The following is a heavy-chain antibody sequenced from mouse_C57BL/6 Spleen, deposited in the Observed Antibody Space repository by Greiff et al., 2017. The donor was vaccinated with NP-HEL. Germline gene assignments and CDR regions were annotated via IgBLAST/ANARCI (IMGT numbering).Heavy chain of an antibody. Sequence: VQLQQPGAELVMPGASVKLSCKASGYTFTSYWMHWVKQRPGQGLEWIGEIDPSDSYTNYNKKFKGKSTLTVDKSSSTAYMQLSSLTSEDSAVYYCARSPYGSSLHWDIDVWGTGTTVTVSS. D-gene: IGHD1-1*01. V-gene: IGHV1-69*01. J-gene: IGHJ1*03. CDR2: IDPSDSYT. CDR3: ARSPYGSSLHWDIDV. CDR1: GYTFTSYW.